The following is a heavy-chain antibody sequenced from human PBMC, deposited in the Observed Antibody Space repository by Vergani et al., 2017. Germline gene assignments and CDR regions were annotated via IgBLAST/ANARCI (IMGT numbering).Heavy chain of an antibody. V-gene: IGHV1-58*02. J-gene: IGHJ3*02. CDR3: AAGPGGWTGDPDAFDI. CDR1: GFTFTSSA. D-gene: IGHD3/OR15-3a*01. Sequence: QLVQSGTEVKKPGASVKVSCKASGFTFTSSAMQWVRQARGQRLEWIGWIVVGSGNTNYAQKFQERVTITRDMSTRTAYMELSSLRSEDTAVYYCAAGPGGWTGDPDAFDIWGQGTMVTVSS. CDR2: IVVGSGNT.